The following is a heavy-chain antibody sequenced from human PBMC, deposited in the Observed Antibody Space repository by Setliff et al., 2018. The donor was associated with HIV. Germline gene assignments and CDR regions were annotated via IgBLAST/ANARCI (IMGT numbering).Heavy chain of an antibody. V-gene: IGHV3-23*01. D-gene: IGHD5-12*01. CDR3: AKDPRAAVATICDY. CDR2: ISGSGGST. CDR1: GFTFSSYA. J-gene: IGHJ4*02. Sequence: GGSLRLSCAASGFTFSSYAMSWVRQAPGKGLEWVSAISGSGGSTYYADSVKGRFTISRDDSKNTLYLQMNSLRAEDTAVYYCAKDPRAAVATICDYWGQGTLVTVSS.